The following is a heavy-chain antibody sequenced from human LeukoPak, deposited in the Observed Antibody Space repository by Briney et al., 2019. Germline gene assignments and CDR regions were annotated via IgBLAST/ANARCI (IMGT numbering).Heavy chain of an antibody. CDR2: IYYSGST. J-gene: IGHJ4*02. Sequence: SETLSLTCTVSGGSISSYYWSWIRQPPGKGLEWIGYIYYSGSTNYNPSLKSRVTISVDTSKNQFSLKLSSVTAADTAVYYCARTLSGWYTYWGQGTLVTVSS. V-gene: IGHV4-59*01. CDR3: ARTLSGWYTY. CDR1: GGSISSYY. D-gene: IGHD6-19*01.